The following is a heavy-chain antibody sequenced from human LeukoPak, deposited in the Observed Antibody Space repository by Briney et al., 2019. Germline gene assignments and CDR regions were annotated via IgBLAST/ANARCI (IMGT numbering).Heavy chain of an antibody. J-gene: IGHJ4*02. CDR3: AKREAVAGPAPFDY. CDR2: ISYDGSNK. V-gene: IGHV3-30-3*02. CDR1: GFSFSSYA. Sequence: GGSLRLSCAASGFSFSSYAMHWVRQAPGKGLEWVAVISYDGSNKYYADSVKGRFTISRDNSKNTLYLQMNSLRAEDTAVYYCAKREAVAGPAPFDYWGQGTLVTVSS. D-gene: IGHD6-19*01.